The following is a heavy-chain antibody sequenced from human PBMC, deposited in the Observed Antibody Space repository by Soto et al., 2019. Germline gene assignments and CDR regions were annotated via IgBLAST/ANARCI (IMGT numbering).Heavy chain of an antibody. V-gene: IGHV4-34*01. CDR2: INHSGST. CDR3: ARTRGYSCGYNDY. Sequence: PSETLSLTCAVYGGSFSSYYWSWIRQPPGKGLEWIGEINHSGSTNYNPSLKSRVTISVDTSKNQFSLKLSSVTAADTAVYYCARTRGYSCGYNDYWGQGTLVTVSS. D-gene: IGHD5-18*01. J-gene: IGHJ4*02. CDR1: GGSFSSYY.